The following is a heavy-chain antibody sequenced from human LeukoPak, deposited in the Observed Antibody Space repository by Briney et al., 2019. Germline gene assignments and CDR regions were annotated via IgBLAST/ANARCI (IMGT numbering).Heavy chain of an antibody. J-gene: IGHJ4*02. D-gene: IGHD3-10*01. CDR2: IYHSGST. CDR3: ASRRELTGEPY. CDR1: GASISSHAW. Sequence: SETLSLTCAVSGASISSHAWWTWVGQPPGKGLEWIGEIYHSGSTLFNPSLRSRVRISVDKSNNRFSLQLSSVTAADTAVYYCASRRELTGEPYWGQGTLVSVSS. V-gene: IGHV4-4*02.